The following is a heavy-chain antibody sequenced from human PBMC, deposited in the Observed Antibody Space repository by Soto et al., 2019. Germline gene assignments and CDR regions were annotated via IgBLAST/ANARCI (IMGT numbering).Heavy chain of an antibody. CDR2: INHSGST. CDR1: GGSFSGHY. J-gene: IGHJ5*02. Sequence: PSETLSLTCAVYGGSFSGHYWSWIRQPPGKGLEWIGEINHSGSTNYNPSLKSRVTISVDTSKNQFSLKLSSVTAADTAVYYCARGTKQWLEYPRFDPWGQGTLVTVSS. V-gene: IGHV4-34*01. CDR3: ARGTKQWLEYPRFDP. D-gene: IGHD6-19*01.